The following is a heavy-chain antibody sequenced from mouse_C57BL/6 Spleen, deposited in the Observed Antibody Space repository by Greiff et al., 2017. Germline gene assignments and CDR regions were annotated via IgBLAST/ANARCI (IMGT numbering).Heavy chain of an antibody. Sequence: EVKLMESGGGLVKPGGSLKLSCAASGFTFSDYGMHWVRQAPEKGLEWVAYISSGSSTIYYADTVKGRFTISRDNAKNTLFLQMTSLRSEDTAMYYCATAQATYYAMDYWGQGTSVTVSS. CDR3: ATAQATYYAMDY. D-gene: IGHD3-2*02. V-gene: IGHV5-17*01. CDR1: GFTFSDYG. J-gene: IGHJ4*01. CDR2: ISSGSSTI.